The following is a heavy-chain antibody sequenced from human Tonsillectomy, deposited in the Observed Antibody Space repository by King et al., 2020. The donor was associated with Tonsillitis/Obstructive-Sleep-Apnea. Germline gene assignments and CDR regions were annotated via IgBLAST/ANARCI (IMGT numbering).Heavy chain of an antibody. CDR1: GFTFSSYA. V-gene: IGHV3-64D*06. Sequence: VQLVESGGGLVQPGGSLRLSCSASGFTFSSYAMHWVRQAPGKGLEYVSAISSNGGSTYYADSVKGRFTISRDTSKNTLYLQMSSLRAEDTAVYYCVKDVAAAGYPSAFDIWGQGTMVTVSS. CDR3: VKDVAAAGYPSAFDI. CDR2: ISSNGGST. D-gene: IGHD6-13*01. J-gene: IGHJ3*02.